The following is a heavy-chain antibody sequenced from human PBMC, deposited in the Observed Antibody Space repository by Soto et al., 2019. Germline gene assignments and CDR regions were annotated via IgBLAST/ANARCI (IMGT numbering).Heavy chain of an antibody. J-gene: IGHJ4*02. CDR3: ARTLSWLRGLFDS. V-gene: IGHV3-48*02. CDR1: GFIFNTYS. D-gene: IGHD2-15*01. Sequence: EVQLVEYGGGLIQPGGSLRLSCAASGFIFNTYSMNWVRQAPWKGLEWVSYISGSSQTIFYADSVRGRFTISRDNANNSTYLQMVILRDEDTAVYYCARTLSWLRGLFDSWGQGTLVTVSS. CDR2: ISGSSQTI.